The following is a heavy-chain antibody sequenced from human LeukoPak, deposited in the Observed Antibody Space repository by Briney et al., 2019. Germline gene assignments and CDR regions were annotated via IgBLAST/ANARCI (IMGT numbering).Heavy chain of an antibody. J-gene: IGHJ4*02. CDR1: GFTFSSYW. CDR3: ARDSELSVAGVGATMYY. Sequence: GGSLRLSCAASGFTFSSYWMHWVRQAPGKGLVWVSRINSDGSSTSYADSVKGRFTISRDNAKNTPYLQMNSLRAEDTAVYYCARDSELSVAGVGATMYYWGKGTLVTVSS. D-gene: IGHD1-26*01. CDR2: INSDGSST. V-gene: IGHV3-74*01.